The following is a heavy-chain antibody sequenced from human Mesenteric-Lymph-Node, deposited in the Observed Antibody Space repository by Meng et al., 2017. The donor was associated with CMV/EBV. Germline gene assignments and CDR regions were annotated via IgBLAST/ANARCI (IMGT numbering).Heavy chain of an antibody. Sequence: ETLSLTCNVSGGSVSNSDYYWSWIRQPPGKGLEWIGYTYYSGSTHYNPSLRSRVTMSVDTSKNQFSLKLSSVTATDTAVYYCAREPAAAVRGGRTFDYWGPGALVTVSS. V-gene: IGHV4-61*08. CDR3: AREPAAAVRGGRTFDY. CDR2: TYYSGST. J-gene: IGHJ4*01. CDR1: GGSVSNSDYY. D-gene: IGHD2-2*01.